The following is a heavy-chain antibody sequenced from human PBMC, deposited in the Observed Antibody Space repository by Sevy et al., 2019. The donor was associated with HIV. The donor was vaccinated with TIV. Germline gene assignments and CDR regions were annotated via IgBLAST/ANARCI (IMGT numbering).Heavy chain of an antibody. CDR2: ISSSGNYI. J-gene: IGHJ3*02. Sequence: GGSLRLSCAASGFTFNTYTMNWVRQAPGEGLEWVSSISSSGNYIYYADSVKGRFTISGDNAKNSLFLQMNNLSAEDTAVYYCARPYGSGSWEAFDIWGQGTMVTVSS. V-gene: IGHV3-21*01. CDR1: GFTFNTYT. CDR3: ARPYGSGSWEAFDI. D-gene: IGHD3-10*01.